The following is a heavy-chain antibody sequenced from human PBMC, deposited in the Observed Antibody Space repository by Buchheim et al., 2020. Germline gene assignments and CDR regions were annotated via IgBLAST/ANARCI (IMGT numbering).Heavy chain of an antibody. CDR1: GYTFTGYY. Sequence: QVQLVQSGAEVKKPGASVKVSCKASGYTFTGYYMHWVRQAPGQGLEWMGRINPNSGGTNYAQKFQGRATMTRDTPISTAYMELSRLRSDDTAVYYCARVDSVVVPAAMSDYWGQGTL. V-gene: IGHV1-2*06. J-gene: IGHJ4*02. CDR2: INPNSGGT. D-gene: IGHD2-2*01. CDR3: ARVDSVVVPAAMSDY.